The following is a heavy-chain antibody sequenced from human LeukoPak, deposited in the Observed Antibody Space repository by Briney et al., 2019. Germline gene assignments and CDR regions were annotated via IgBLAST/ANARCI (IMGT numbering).Heavy chain of an antibody. CDR1: GYTFTSYA. J-gene: IGHJ6*04. V-gene: IGHV1-3*01. CDR2: INAGNGNT. CDR3: ARETSMVRGRSYGMDV. D-gene: IGHD3-10*01. Sequence: ASVKVSCKASGYTFTSYAMHWVRQAPGQRLEWMGWINAGNGNTKYSQKFQGGVTITRDISASTAYMELSSLRSEDTAVYYCARETSMVRGRSYGMDVWGKGTTVTVSS.